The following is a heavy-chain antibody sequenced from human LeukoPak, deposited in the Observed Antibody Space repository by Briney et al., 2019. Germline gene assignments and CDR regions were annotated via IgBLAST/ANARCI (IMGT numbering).Heavy chain of an antibody. CDR2: IYTSGST. Sequence: PSHTLSPACTVSGYSISSGYHWACIRQPPGKGLEWIGRIYTSGSTNCNPSLKSRVTISVDTSKNKFSLKLNSVTAADTAVYYCARNRYYYSSGNYGVPNWFDPWGQGTLVTVSS. J-gene: IGHJ5*02. CDR3: ARNRYYYSSGNYGVPNWFDP. D-gene: IGHD3-10*01. CDR1: GYSISSGYH. V-gene: IGHV4-38-2*02.